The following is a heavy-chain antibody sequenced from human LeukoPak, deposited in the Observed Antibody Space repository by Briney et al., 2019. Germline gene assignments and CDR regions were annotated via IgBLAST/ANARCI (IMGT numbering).Heavy chain of an antibody. CDR1: GFTFSNYA. D-gene: IGHD6-19*01. V-gene: IGHV3-15*01. CDR2: IKSKTDGGTT. CDR3: TTIAVAKNTRNDY. Sequence: RGSLRLSCAASGFTFSNYAMSWVRQAPGKGLEWVGRIKSKTDGGTTDYAAPVKGRFTISRDDSKNTLYLQMNSLKTEDTAVYYCTTIAVAKNTRNDYWGQGTLVTVSS. J-gene: IGHJ4*02.